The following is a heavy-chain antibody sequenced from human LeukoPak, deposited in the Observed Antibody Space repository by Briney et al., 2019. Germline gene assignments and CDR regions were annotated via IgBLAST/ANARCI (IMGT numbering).Heavy chain of an antibody. J-gene: IGHJ4*02. Sequence: PGGSLRLSCAASGFTFSSYGMHWVRQAPGKGLEWVAVISYDGSNKYYADSVKGRFTISRDNSKNTLYLQMNSLRAEDTAVYYCARTAITSVSPYYFDYWGQGTLVTVSS. CDR3: ARTAITSVSPYYFDY. V-gene: IGHV3-30*03. CDR2: ISYDGSNK. D-gene: IGHD3-16*01. CDR1: GFTFSSYG.